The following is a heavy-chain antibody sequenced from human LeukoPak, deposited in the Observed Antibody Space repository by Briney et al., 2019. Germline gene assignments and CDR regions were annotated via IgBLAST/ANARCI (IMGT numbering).Heavy chain of an antibody. J-gene: IGHJ3*02. D-gene: IGHD3-22*01. CDR2: IYYSGST. Sequence: SETLSLTCTVSGGSISSYYWSWIRQPPGKGLEWIGYIYYSGSTNYNPSLKSRVTISVDTSKNQFSLKLSSVTAADTAVYYCAREGWYYYDSNGENAFDIWGQGTMVTVSS. CDR1: GGSISSYY. V-gene: IGHV4-59*01. CDR3: AREGWYYYDSNGENAFDI.